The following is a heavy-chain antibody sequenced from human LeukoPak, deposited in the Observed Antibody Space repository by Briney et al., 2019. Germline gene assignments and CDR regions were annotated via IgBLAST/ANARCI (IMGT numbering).Heavy chain of an antibody. Sequence: PGGSLRLSCAASGFAFSSYSMNWVRQAPGKGLEWVSAISGSGGSTYYADSVKGRFTISRDNSKNTLYLQMNSLRAEDTAVYYCAKDGAQGYYYDSSGYGIVGYWGQGTLVTVSS. CDR3: AKDGAQGYYYDSSGYGIVGY. J-gene: IGHJ4*02. D-gene: IGHD3-22*01. CDR1: GFAFSSYS. CDR2: ISGSGGST. V-gene: IGHV3-23*01.